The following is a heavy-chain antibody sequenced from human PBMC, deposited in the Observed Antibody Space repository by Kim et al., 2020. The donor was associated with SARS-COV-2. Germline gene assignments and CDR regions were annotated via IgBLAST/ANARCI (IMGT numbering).Heavy chain of an antibody. J-gene: IGHJ3*02. CDR3: ARVLYITIFGVVTSDAFDI. CDR1: GYTFTSYD. V-gene: IGHV1-8*01. D-gene: IGHD3-3*01. Sequence: ASVKVSCKASGYTFTSYDINWVRQATGQGLEWMGWMNPNSGNTGYAQKFQGRVTMTRNTSISTAYMELSSLRSEDTAVYYCARVLYITIFGVVTSDAFDIWGHGTMVTVSS. CDR2: MNPNSGNT.